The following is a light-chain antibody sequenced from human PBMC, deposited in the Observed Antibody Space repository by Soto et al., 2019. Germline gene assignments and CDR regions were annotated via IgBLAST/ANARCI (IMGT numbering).Light chain of an antibody. CDR3: QQLTSDPRSP. Sequence: DIQLTQSPSALSASVDDRVPITCRASQSIKTWLAWYQQKPGELPKLVIYAASTLQTGVPSRFSGSGSGTEFTLTISSLQPEDFATYHCQQLTSDPRSPFGQVGRLAVK. CDR2: AAS. CDR1: QSIKTW. V-gene: IGKV1-9*01. J-gene: IGKJ5*01.